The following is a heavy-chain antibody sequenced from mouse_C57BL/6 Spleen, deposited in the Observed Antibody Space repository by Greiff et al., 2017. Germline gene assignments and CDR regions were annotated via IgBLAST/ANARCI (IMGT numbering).Heavy chain of an antibody. Sequence: VQLKQSGPELVKPGASVKISCKASGYSFTGYYMNWVKQSPEKSLEWIGEINPSTGGTTYNQKFKAKATLTVDKSSSTAYMQLKSLTSEDSAVYYCARWHYGSSYFDYWGQGTTLTVSS. V-gene: IGHV1-42*01. CDR3: ARWHYGSSYFDY. CDR2: INPSTGGT. D-gene: IGHD1-1*01. CDR1: GYSFTGYY. J-gene: IGHJ2*01.